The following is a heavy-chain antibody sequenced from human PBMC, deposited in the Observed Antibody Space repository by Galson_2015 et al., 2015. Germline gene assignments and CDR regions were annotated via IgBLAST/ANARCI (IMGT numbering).Heavy chain of an antibody. CDR2: IRYDGSQT. D-gene: IGHD1-14*01. V-gene: IGHV3-7*03. CDR3: ARDANRGGEFDY. J-gene: IGHJ4*02. Sequence: SLRLSCAASGFIFRNYWMVWVRQTPEKGLEWVAKIRYDGSQTFYVDSVKGRFTISRDNAENSLYLQMNSLRADDTAVYYCARDANRGGEFDYWGQGILDTVSS. CDR1: GFIFRNYW.